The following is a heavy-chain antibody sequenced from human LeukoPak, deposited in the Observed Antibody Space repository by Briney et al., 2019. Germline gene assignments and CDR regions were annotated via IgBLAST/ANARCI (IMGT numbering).Heavy chain of an antibody. Sequence: SVKVSCKASGGTFSSYAISWARQAPGQGLEWMGGIIPIFGTANYAQKFQGRVTITADKSTSTAYMELSSLRSEDTAVYYCATEGYCSGGSCQVRSNWFDPWGQGTLVTVSS. V-gene: IGHV1-69*06. D-gene: IGHD2-15*01. CDR1: GGTFSSYA. J-gene: IGHJ5*02. CDR3: ATEGYCSGGSCQVRSNWFDP. CDR2: IIPIFGTA.